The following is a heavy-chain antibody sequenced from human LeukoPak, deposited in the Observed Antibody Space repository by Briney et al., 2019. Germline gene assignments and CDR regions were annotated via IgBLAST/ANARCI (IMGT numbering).Heavy chain of an antibody. J-gene: IGHJ4*02. CDR1: GFTLRSFY. D-gene: IGHD4-23*01. CDR3: AKSLYGGDYRSLGFDC. CDR2: IDSDGRST. V-gene: IGHV3-74*01. Sequence: GGSLRLSCAASGFTLRSFYMHWVRQVPGKGLVWVSRIDSDGRSTDYADSVKGRFTMSKDNARNTLYLQMSSLRVEDTAVYYCAKSLYGGDYRSLGFDCWGQGTLVTVSS.